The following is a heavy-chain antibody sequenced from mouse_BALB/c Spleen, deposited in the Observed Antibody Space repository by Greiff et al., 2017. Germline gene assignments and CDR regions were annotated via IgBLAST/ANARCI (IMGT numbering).Heavy chain of an antibody. J-gene: IGHJ3*01. D-gene: IGHD1-1*01. Sequence: EVKLVESGGGLVQPGGSLRLSCATSGFTFSDFYMEWVRQPQGKRLEWIAASRNKANDYTTEYSASVKGRFIVSRDTSQSILYLQMNALRAEDTAIYYCARDGGSSYGFADWGQGTLVTVSA. CDR2: SRNKANDYTT. V-gene: IGHV7-1*02. CDR3: ARDGGSSYGFAD. CDR1: GFTFSDFY.